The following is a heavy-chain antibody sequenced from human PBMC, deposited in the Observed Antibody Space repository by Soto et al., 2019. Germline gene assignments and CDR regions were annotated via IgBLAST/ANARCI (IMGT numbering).Heavy chain of an antibody. CDR2: IIPLFRTP. Sequence: QVQLVQSGAEMKEPGSSVKVSCKTSGGTFSSSAISWLRQAPGQGLEWMGGIIPLFRTPAYAQKFQGRVKIAAGESTSTAYMELSSLRSEDTAVYYCARDNDRLQLGGNYYYILDVWGQGTTITVSS. CDR1: GGTFSSSA. D-gene: IGHD4-4*01. J-gene: IGHJ6*02. CDR3: ARDNDRLQLGGNYYYILDV. V-gene: IGHV1-69*12.